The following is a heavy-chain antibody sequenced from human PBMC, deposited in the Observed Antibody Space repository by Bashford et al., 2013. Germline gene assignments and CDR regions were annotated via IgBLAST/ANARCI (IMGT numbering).Heavy chain of an antibody. Sequence: GESLKISCKGSGYQLYQLLDRLGAPDARKGLEWMGIIYPGDSDTRYSPSFQGQVTISADKSISTAYLQWSSLKASDTAMYYCARQSGGWFDPWGQGTLVTVSS. CDR1: GYQLYQLL. CDR3: ARQSGGWFDP. V-gene: IGHV5-51*01. CDR2: IYPGDSDT. J-gene: IGHJ5*02. D-gene: IGHD2-15*01.